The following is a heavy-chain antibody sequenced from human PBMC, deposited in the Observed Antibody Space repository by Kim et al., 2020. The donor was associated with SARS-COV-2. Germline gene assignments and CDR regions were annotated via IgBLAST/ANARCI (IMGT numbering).Heavy chain of an antibody. Sequence: SETLSLTCTVSVSSMSSYYWSWIRQPPGKGLEWIGYIYTSGTNSYNPSLRSRLTISMDTSTKQFSLRLSSVTAADTAVYYCAGGSGNSGRFDYWGQGILVTVSS. CDR2: IYTSGTN. D-gene: IGHD3-3*01. CDR1: VSSMSSYY. CDR3: AGGSGNSGRFDY. J-gene: IGHJ4*02. V-gene: IGHV4-59*03.